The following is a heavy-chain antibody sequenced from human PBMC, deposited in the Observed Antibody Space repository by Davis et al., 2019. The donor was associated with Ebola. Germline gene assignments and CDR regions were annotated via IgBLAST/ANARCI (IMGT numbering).Heavy chain of an antibody. CDR3: AEYYYDSSGSFFDY. V-gene: IGHV4-39*07. CDR1: GGSISSSSYY. D-gene: IGHD3-22*01. CDR2: INHSGST. J-gene: IGHJ4*02. Sequence: PSETLSLTCTVSGGSISSSSYYWGWIRQPPGKGLEWIGEINHSGSTNYNPSLKSRVTISVDTSKNQFSLKLSSVTAADTAVYYCAEYYYDSSGSFFDYWGQGTLVTVSS.